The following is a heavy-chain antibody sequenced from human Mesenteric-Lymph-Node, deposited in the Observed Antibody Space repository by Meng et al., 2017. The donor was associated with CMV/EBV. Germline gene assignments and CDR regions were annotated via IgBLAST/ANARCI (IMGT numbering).Heavy chain of an antibody. Sequence: QVHFNQVGAGLLEALGTLSVNCVVYGGSFSGYYWNWIRQSPEKGLEWIGEINHSGSTTYNPSFTSRIIISVDTSTNQISLNMSSVTAADTAVYYCARGSSYDILTGYFDYWGQGALVTVSS. V-gene: IGHV4-34*01. CDR3: ARGSSYDILTGYFDY. CDR2: INHSGST. J-gene: IGHJ4*02. CDR1: GGSFSGYY. D-gene: IGHD3-9*01.